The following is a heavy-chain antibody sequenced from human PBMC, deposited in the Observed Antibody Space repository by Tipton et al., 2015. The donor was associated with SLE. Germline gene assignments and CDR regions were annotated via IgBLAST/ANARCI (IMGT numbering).Heavy chain of an antibody. CDR3: ARASAVRQSYDY. J-gene: IGHJ4*01. Sequence: TLSLTCAVSGGSISSGSYYWSWIRQPPGKGLEWIGYIYYSGSTTYNPSLQSRVTMSVDTSKNQFSLRLSSVTAADTAVYYCARASAVRQSYDYWGHGTLVTVSS. CDR1: GGSISSGSYY. CDR2: IYYSGST. V-gene: IGHV4-61*01.